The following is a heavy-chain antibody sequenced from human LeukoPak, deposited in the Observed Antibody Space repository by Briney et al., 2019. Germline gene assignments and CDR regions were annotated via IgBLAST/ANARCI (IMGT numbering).Heavy chain of an antibody. CDR1: GSTFSHYA. Sequence: PGGSLRLSCAASGSTFSHYAMSWVRQAPGKGLEWVSGISGSGGSTYYADSVRGRFTISRDNSKNMLYLQMNSLRAEDTAVYYCARVAVAGTIGGYFDYWGQGTLVTVSS. J-gene: IGHJ4*02. V-gene: IGHV3-23*01. CDR3: ARVAVAGTIGGYFDY. CDR2: ISGSGGST. D-gene: IGHD6-19*01.